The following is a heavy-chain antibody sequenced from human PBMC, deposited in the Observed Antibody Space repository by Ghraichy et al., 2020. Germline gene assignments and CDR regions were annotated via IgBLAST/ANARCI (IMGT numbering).Heavy chain of an antibody. V-gene: IGHV3-30*04. CDR1: GFTFSSYA. D-gene: IGHD3-22*01. J-gene: IGHJ4*02. CDR3: ARDDDSSGYSWYFDY. Sequence: LSLTCAASGFTFSSYAMHWVRQAPGKGLEWVAVISYDGSNKYYADSVKGRFTISRDNSKNTLYLQMNSLRAEDTAVYYCARDDDSSGYSWYFDYWGQGTLVTVSS. CDR2: ISYDGSNK.